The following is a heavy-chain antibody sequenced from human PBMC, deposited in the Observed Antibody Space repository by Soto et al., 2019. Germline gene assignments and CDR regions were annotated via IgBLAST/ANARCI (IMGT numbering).Heavy chain of an antibody. V-gene: IGHV1-69*13. J-gene: IGHJ5*02. CDR1: GGTFSNYG. CDR3: AGRKYYDSSGYYYGDNWFDP. Sequence: SVKVSCKASGGTFSNYGISWVRQAPGQGLEWMGGIIPIFGAAKNAQKFQGRLTITANESTNTAYMELSSLRSEDTAVYYCAGRKYYDSSGYYYGDNWFDPWGQGTLVTVSS. CDR2: IIPIFGAA. D-gene: IGHD3-22*01.